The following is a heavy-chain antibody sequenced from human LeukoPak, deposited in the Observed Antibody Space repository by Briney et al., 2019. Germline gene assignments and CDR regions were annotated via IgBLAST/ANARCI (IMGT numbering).Heavy chain of an antibody. V-gene: IGHV4-61*02. Sequence: PSETLSLTCTVSGGSISSGSYYWSWIRQPAGKGLEWIGRIYTSGSTNYNPSLKSRVTISVDTSKNQFSLKLSSVTAADTAVYYCARDLYYYDSSVGHWGQGTLVTVSS. J-gene: IGHJ4*02. D-gene: IGHD3-22*01. CDR1: GGSISSGSYY. CDR3: ARDLYYYDSSVGH. CDR2: IYTSGST.